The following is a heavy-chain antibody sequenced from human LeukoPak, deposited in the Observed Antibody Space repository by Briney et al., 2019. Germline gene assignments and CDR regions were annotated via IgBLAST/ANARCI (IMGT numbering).Heavy chain of an antibody. CDR1: GYTFISSG. V-gene: IGHV1-18*01. J-gene: IGHJ4*02. CDR3: ARDNVVVVPAVAPQY. Sequence: GASVEVSCKASGYTFISSGISWVRQAPGQGLEWMGWISAYNGNTNYAQKLQGRVTMTTDTSTSTAYMELRSLRSDDTAVYYCARDNVVVVPAVAPQYWGQGTLVTVSS. CDR2: ISAYNGNT. D-gene: IGHD2-2*01.